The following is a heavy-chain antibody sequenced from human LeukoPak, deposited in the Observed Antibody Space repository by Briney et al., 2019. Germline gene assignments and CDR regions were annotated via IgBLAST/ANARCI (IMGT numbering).Heavy chain of an antibody. V-gene: IGHV3-30*02. CDR3: AKDTTTVTGHAFDI. CDR2: IRYDGSNK. CDR1: GFTFSSYG. J-gene: IGHJ3*02. Sequence: GGSLRLSCAASGFTFSSYGMHWVRQAPGKGLEWVSFIRYDGSNKYYADSVKGRFTISRDNSKNTLYLQMNRLRAEDTAVYYCAKDTTTVTGHAFDIWGQGTMVTVSS. D-gene: IGHD4-17*01.